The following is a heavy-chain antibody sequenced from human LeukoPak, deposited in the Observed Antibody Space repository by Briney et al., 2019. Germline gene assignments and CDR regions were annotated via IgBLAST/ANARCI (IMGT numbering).Heavy chain of an antibody. Sequence: PSGTLSLTCAVSGDSISSTNWWNWVRQPPGKGLEWIGEIDHRGNTNYNPSLKSRVSISADKSKNQFSLKLTSVTAADTAVYYCARGYGPGYWGQGILVTVSA. CDR1: GDSISSTNW. D-gene: IGHD4-17*01. CDR2: IDHRGNT. V-gene: IGHV4-4*02. J-gene: IGHJ4*02. CDR3: ARGYGPGY.